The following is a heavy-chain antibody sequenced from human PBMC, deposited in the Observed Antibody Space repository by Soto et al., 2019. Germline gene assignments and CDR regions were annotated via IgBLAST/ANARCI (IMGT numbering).Heavy chain of an antibody. Sequence: GGSLRLSCAASGFTFSGSAMHWVRQASGKGLEWVGRIRSKANSYATAYAASVKGRFTISRDDSKNTAYLQMNSLKTEDTAVYFCISLPYSSSWYSPYYYGMDVWGQGTTVTVSS. CDR3: ISLPYSSSWYSPYYYGMDV. V-gene: IGHV3-73*01. J-gene: IGHJ6*02. CDR2: IRSKANSYAT. D-gene: IGHD6-13*01. CDR1: GFTFSGSA.